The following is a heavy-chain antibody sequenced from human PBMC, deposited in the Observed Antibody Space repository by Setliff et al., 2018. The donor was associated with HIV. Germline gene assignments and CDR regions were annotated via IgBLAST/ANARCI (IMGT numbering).Heavy chain of an antibody. Sequence: SVKVSCKASGGTFSNYVLSWVRQAPGQGFEWMGGISTVFATANYAQNFQGRVTMTADDSASTVYMELRSLRSEDTALYFCARDVVKRLDYWGQGTLVTVSS. CDR1: GGTFSNYV. CDR3: ARDVVKRLDY. D-gene: IGHD2-21*01. V-gene: IGHV1-69*13. CDR2: ISTVFATA. J-gene: IGHJ4*02.